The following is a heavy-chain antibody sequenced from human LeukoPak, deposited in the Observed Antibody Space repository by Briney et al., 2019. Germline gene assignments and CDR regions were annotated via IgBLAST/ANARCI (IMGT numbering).Heavy chain of an antibody. Sequence: GESLKISCKGSGYSFTSYWIGWVRQMPGEGLEWMGIIYPGDSDTRYSPSFQGQVTISADKSISTAYLQWSSLKASDTAMYYCARLGGAAAGTAGYNWFDPWGQGTLVTVSS. J-gene: IGHJ5*02. CDR3: ARLGGAAAGTAGYNWFDP. CDR1: GYSFTSYW. D-gene: IGHD6-13*01. CDR2: IYPGDSDT. V-gene: IGHV5-51*01.